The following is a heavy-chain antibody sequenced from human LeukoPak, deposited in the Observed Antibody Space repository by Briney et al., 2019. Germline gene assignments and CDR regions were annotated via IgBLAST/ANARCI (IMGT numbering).Heavy chain of an antibody. CDR2: ISSSGSTF. D-gene: IGHD6-13*01. J-gene: IGHJ4*02. Sequence: AGGSLRLSCAASGFSFSSYEMNWVRQAPGKGLECVSYISSSGSTFYYADSVKGRFTISRDNAKNSLYLQMNSLRAEDTAVHYCARDNRGSSWYFDYWGQGTLVTVSS. CDR1: GFSFSSYE. V-gene: IGHV3-48*03. CDR3: ARDNRGSSWYFDY.